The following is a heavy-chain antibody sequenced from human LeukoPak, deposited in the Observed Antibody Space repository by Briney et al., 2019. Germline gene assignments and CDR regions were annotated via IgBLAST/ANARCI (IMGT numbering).Heavy chain of an antibody. V-gene: IGHV1-8*01. J-gene: IGHJ5*02. CDR3: ARRNKGLTTNWFDP. CDR1: GYTFTSYE. CDR2: MNPNSGNT. Sequence: ASVKVSCKASGYTFTSYEINWVRQATGHGLEWRGWMNPNSGNTGYAQKFQGRVTMSRNTFISTAYMELSSLRSEDTAVYYCARRNKGLTTNWFDPWGQGTLVTVSS. D-gene: IGHD3-22*01.